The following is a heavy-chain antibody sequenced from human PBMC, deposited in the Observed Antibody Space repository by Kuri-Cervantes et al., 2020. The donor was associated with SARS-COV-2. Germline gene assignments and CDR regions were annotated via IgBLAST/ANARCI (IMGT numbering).Heavy chain of an antibody. D-gene: IGHD2-2*01. CDR2: ISGSGGST. J-gene: IGHJ6*02. CDR3: AKGDYCSSTSCYSYYYYYGMDV. CDR1: GFTFSHFA. Sequence: GESLKISCGASGFTFSHFAMSWVRQAPGKGLEWVSAISGSGGSTYYADSVKGRFTISRDNSKNTLYLQMNSLRAEDTAVYYCAKGDYCSSTSCYSYYYYYGMDVWGQGTTVTVSS. V-gene: IGHV3-23*01.